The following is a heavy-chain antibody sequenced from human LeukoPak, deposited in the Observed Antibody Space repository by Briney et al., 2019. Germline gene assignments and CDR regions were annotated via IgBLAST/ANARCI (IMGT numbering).Heavy chain of an antibody. V-gene: IGHV3-48*03. J-gene: IGHJ6*03. CDR1: GLSFSTYD. CDR3: ARCDSSGYYYARYYYYYMDV. CDR2: IGSSTRTM. D-gene: IGHD3-22*01. Sequence: GGSLRLSCAASGLSFSTYDMTWVRQAPGKGLEWVSYIGSSTRTMYYAESLKGRFIISRDNAKNSLYLQMDSLRAEDTAVYYCARCDSSGYYYARYYYYYMDVWGKGTTVTVSS.